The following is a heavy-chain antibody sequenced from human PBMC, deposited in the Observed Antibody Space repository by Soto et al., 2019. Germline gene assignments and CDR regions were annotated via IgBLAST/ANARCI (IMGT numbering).Heavy chain of an antibody. Sequence: QVQLVQSGAEVKKPGSSVKVSCKASGGTLNKHAITWVRRAPGQGLEWLGGIIPMFGIPNYPQKLQGRVTITSDHSKTTSHVEWHSLMSHDTALYYCARGGTRGWLKGAYDVWVKGTRVTASS. CDR3: ARGGTRGWLKGAYDV. V-gene: IGHV1-69*17. D-gene: IGHD6-19*01. CDR1: GGTLNKHA. J-gene: IGHJ3*01. CDR2: IIPMFGIP.